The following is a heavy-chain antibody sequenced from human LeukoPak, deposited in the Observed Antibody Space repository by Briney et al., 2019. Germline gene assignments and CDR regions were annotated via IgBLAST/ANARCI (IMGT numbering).Heavy chain of an antibody. V-gene: IGHV4-4*09. CDR1: GGSISSYY. J-gene: IGHJ4*02. CDR2: IYTSGST. CDR3: ARLVPARRTFDY. D-gene: IGHD6-6*01. Sequence: PSETLSLTCTVSGGSISSYYWSWTRHPPGEGLEGIGYIYTSGSTNYNPSLKSRVTISVDTSKNQFSLKLSSVTAADTAVYCCARLVPARRTFDYWGQGTLVTVSS.